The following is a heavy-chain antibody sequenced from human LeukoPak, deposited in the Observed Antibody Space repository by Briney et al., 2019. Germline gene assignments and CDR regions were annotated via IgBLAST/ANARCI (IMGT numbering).Heavy chain of an antibody. Sequence: PSETLSLTCAVYGGSFSGYYWSWIRQPPGKGLEWIGEINHSGSTNYNPSLKSRVTISVGTSKNQFSLKLSSVTAADTAVYYCARHTSTAAALYWGQGTLVTVSS. CDR3: ARHTSTAAALY. CDR1: GGSFSGYY. D-gene: IGHD6-13*01. CDR2: INHSGST. V-gene: IGHV4-34*01. J-gene: IGHJ4*02.